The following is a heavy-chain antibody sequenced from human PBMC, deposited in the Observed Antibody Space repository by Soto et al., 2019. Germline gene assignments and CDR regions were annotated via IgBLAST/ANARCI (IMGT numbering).Heavy chain of an antibody. CDR2: IYYGGRN. V-gene: IGHV4-30-4*01. CDR1: DDSISSGDYY. Sequence: PSETLSLTCPVSDDSISSGDYYWNWIRQAPGKGLQWIGNIYYGGRNDYSPSLRSRVFISMDTSKNQFSLRLTSVTAADTAVYYCARDGFFGRSGYFDYWGKGILVTVSS. J-gene: IGHJ4*02. D-gene: IGHD3-3*01. CDR3: ARDGFFGRSGYFDY.